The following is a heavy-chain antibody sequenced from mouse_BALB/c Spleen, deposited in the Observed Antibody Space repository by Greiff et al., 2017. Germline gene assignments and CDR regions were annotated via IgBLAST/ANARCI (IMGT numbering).Heavy chain of an antibody. J-gene: IGHJ4*01. CDR3: ARGIGYDYGPGVDY. CDR2: ISSGGST. CDR1: GFTFSSYA. Sequence: DVMLVESGGGLVQPGGSLKLSCAASGFTFSSYAMSWVRQTPEKRLEWVASISSGGSTYYPDSVKGRFTISRDNARNILYLQMSSLRSEDTAMYYCARGIGYDYGPGVDYWGQGTSVTVSS. V-gene: IGHV5-6-5*01. D-gene: IGHD2-4*01.